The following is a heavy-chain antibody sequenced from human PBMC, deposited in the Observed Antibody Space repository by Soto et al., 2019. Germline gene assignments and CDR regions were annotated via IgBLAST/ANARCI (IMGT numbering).Heavy chain of an antibody. J-gene: IGHJ4*02. D-gene: IGHD3-3*01. V-gene: IGHV4-31*03. CDR3: ARAPQSFWSGYSNGYVFDY. CDR1: SGSISSGDYY. CDR2: IDYSGGT. Sequence: SETLSLTCTVSSGSISSGDYYWSWIRQHPGKGLEWIGNIDYSGGTHYNPSFKSRVTISVDTSQDQFFLRLTSLTAADTAVYYCARAPQSFWSGYSNGYVFDYWGQGTLVTVSS.